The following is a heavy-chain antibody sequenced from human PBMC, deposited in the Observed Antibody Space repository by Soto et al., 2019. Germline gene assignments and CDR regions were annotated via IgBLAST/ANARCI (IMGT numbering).Heavy chain of an antibody. CDR3: AKDFRGRGYCSGGSCSQTSYYCDY. Sequence: QVQLVESGGGVVQPGRSLRLSCAASGFTFSSYGMHWVRQAPGKGLEWVAVISYDGSNKYYADSVKGRFTISRDNSKNTLYLQMNSLRAEDTAVYYCAKDFRGRGYCSGGSCSQTSYYCDYWGQGTLVTVSS. CDR1: GFTFSSYG. D-gene: IGHD2-15*01. J-gene: IGHJ4*02. CDR2: ISYDGSNK. V-gene: IGHV3-30*18.